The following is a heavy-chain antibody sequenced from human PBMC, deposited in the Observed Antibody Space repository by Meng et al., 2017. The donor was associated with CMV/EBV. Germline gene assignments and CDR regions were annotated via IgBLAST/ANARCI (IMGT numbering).Heavy chain of an antibody. Sequence: GGSLRLSCAASGFTFSSYSMNWVRQAPGKGLEWVSSISSSSSYIYYADSVKGRFTISRDNAKNSLYLQMNSLRAEDTAVYYCARDPSITIFWDGPYYYYGMDVWGQGTTVTVSS. V-gene: IGHV3-21*01. CDR3: ARDPSITIFWDGPYYYYGMDV. CDR1: GFTFSSYS. D-gene: IGHD3-9*01. J-gene: IGHJ6*02. CDR2: ISSSSSYI.